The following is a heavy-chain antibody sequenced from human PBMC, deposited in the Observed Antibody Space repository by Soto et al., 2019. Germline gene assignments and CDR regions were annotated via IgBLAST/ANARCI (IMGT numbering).Heavy chain of an antibody. D-gene: IGHD3-3*01. CDR1: GYTFTSYG. J-gene: IGHJ5*02. CDR3: ARSLRLLEWFPWFEP. CDR2: ISAYNGNT. Sequence: GASVKVSCKASGYTFTSYGISWVRQAPGQGLEWMGWISAYNGNTNYAQKLQGRVTMTTDTSTSTAYMELRSLRSDDTAVYYCARSLRLLEWFPWFEPWGQGTLVTVSS. V-gene: IGHV1-18*01.